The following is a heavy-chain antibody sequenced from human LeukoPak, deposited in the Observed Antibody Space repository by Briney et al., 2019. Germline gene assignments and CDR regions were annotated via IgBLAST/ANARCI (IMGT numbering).Heavy chain of an antibody. CDR1: GYSISSGYY. D-gene: IGHD3-22*01. CDR2: IYYSGST. CDR3: ARSTWLLDK. Sequence: PSETLSLTCTVSGYSISSGYYWGWIRQPPGKGLEWIGYIYYSGSTNYNPSLKSRVTISLDTSKNQFSLKLSSVTAADTAVYYCARSTWLLDKWGQGTLVTVSS. V-gene: IGHV4-61*01. J-gene: IGHJ4*02.